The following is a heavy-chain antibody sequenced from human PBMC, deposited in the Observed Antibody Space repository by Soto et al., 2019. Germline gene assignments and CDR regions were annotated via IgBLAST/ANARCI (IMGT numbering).Heavy chain of an antibody. CDR2: IIPIFGTA. CDR1: GGTFSSYA. V-gene: IGHV1-69*13. Sequence: VASVKVSCKASGGTFSSYAISWVRQAPGQGLEWMGGIIPIFGTANYAQKFQGRVTITADESTSTSYMELSSLRSEDTAVYYCASRYYYYYGMDVWGQGTTVTVSS. J-gene: IGHJ6*02. CDR3: ASRYYYYYGMDV.